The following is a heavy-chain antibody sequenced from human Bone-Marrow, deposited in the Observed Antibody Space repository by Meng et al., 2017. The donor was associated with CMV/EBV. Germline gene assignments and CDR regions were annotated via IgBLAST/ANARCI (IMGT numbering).Heavy chain of an antibody. V-gene: IGHV4-61*01. CDR1: GGSVSSGSYY. J-gene: IGHJ4*02. CDR3: ARVSPGAADGFRLFDY. CDR2: IYYSGST. D-gene: IGHD6-13*01. Sequence: SEPLSLTCTVSGGSVSSGSYYWSWIRQPPGKGLEWIGYIYYSGSTNYNPSLKSRVTISVDTSKNQFSLKLSSVTAADTAVYYCARVSPGAADGFRLFDYWGQGTLVTVSS.